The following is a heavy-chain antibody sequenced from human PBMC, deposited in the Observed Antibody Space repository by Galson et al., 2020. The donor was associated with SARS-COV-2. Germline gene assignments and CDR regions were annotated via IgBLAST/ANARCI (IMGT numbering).Heavy chain of an antibody. V-gene: IGHV3-23*01. CDR3: AKDVAYYYDSSGYLDY. J-gene: IGHJ4*02. CDR1: GFTFSSYA. CDR2: ISGSGGST. D-gene: IGHD3-22*01. Sequence: GSLRLSCAASGFTFSSYAMSWVRQAPGKGLEWVSAISGSGGSTYYADSVKGRFTISRDNSKNTLYLQMNSLRAEDTAVYYCAKDVAYYYDSSGYLDYWGQGTLVTVSS.